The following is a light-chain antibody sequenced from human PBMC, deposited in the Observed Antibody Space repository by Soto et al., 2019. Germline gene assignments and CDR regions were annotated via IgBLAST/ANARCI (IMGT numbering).Light chain of an antibody. CDR3: CSYAGRDTLGM. Sequence: QSALIQPRSVSGSPGQSVTISCTGTSSDVGGYSLVSWYQQHPGKVPRLMIYDVTKRPSGVPDRFSGSKSGNTASLTISGLLLEDEADYYCCSYAGRDTLGMFGGGTQLTVL. J-gene: IGLJ3*02. CDR1: SSDVGGYSL. CDR2: DVT. V-gene: IGLV2-11*01.